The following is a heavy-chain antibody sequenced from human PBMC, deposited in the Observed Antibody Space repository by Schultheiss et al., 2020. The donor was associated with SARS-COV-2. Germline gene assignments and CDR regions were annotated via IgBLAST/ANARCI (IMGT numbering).Heavy chain of an antibody. Sequence: SETLSLTCTVSGGSISSYYWSWIRQPPGKGLEWIGYIYYSGSTNYNPSLKSRVTISVDTSKNQFSLKLSSVTAADTAVYYCARWPLSGWVNNYYYGMDVWGQGTTVTVSS. D-gene: IGHD1/OR15-1a*01. J-gene: IGHJ6*02. CDR2: IYYSGST. V-gene: IGHV4-59*08. CDR1: GGSISSYY. CDR3: ARWPLSGWVNNYYYGMDV.